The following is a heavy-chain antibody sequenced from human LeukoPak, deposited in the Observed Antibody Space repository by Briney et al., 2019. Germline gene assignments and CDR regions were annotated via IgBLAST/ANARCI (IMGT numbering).Heavy chain of an antibody. D-gene: IGHD3-10*01. V-gene: IGHV4-34*01. Sequence: KPSETLSLTRTVYSGSFSGYYWSWIRLPPGKGLEWSGEIKDGGITNYSPSLRSRVTISKDTSNNQLSLKLHSATAADTAVSYCVRGFSGVVGDHWGQGSLVTVSS. CDR2: IKDGGIT. CDR3: VRGFSGVVGDH. J-gene: IGHJ4*02. CDR1: SGSFSGYY.